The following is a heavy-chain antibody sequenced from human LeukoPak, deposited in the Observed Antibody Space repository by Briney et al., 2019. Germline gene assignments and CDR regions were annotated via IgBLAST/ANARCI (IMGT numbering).Heavy chain of an antibody. CDR3: ARAASDRGYSGYDILYYYYYYGMDA. V-gene: IGHV1-69*01. D-gene: IGHD5-12*01. CDR2: MIPMFGTA. Sequence: SVKVSCKASGGTFSSYAISWVRQAPGQGLEWMGGMIPMFGTANYAQKFQGRVTITADDSTSTAYMELSSLRSEDTAVYYCARAASDRGYSGYDILYYYYYYGMDAWGQGTTVTVSS. CDR1: GGTFSSYA. J-gene: IGHJ6*02.